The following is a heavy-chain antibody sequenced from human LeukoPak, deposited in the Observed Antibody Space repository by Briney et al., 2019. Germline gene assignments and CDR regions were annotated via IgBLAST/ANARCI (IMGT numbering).Heavy chain of an antibody. Sequence: SEILSLTCTVSGGSISSHYWSWIRQPPGKGLEWVGYIYYSGTTNYNPSLKSRVTISVDTSKNQFSLKLSSVTAADTAVYYCVRGVYIAAAQYGYWGQGTLVTVSS. D-gene: IGHD6-13*01. CDR3: VRGVYIAAAQYGY. J-gene: IGHJ4*02. CDR1: GGSISSHY. CDR2: IYYSGTT. V-gene: IGHV4-59*11.